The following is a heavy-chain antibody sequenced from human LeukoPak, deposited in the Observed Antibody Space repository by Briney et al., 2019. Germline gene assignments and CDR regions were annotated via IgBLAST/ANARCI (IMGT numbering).Heavy chain of an antibody. Sequence: ASVKVSCKASGYTFTSHEINWVRQATGQGLEWMGWMNPNSGNTGYAQKFQGRVTMTRNTSISTAYMELSSLRSEDTAVYYCASPHDYGDYVYAFDIWGQGTMVTVSS. D-gene: IGHD4-17*01. J-gene: IGHJ3*02. CDR1: GYTFTSHE. V-gene: IGHV1-8*01. CDR2: MNPNSGNT. CDR3: ASPHDYGDYVYAFDI.